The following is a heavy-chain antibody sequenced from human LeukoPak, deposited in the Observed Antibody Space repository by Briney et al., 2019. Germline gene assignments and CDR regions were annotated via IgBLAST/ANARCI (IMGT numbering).Heavy chain of an antibody. D-gene: IGHD1-26*01. V-gene: IGHV3-23*01. J-gene: IGHJ4*02. CDR2: IHGSSDTT. CDR3: ARISGSRAWDFDY. Sequence: GGSLRLSCAASAFTFSSYAMSWVRQAPGKGLEWVSTIHGSSDTTYYADSVKGRVTISRDNYKNTLFRQMNSLRAEDTAVYYCARISGSRAWDFDYWGQGTLVTVSS. CDR1: AFTFSSYA.